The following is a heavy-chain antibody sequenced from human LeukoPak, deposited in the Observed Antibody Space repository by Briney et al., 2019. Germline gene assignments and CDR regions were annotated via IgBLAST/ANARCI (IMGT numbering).Heavy chain of an antibody. D-gene: IGHD4-17*01. J-gene: IGHJ5*02. CDR1: GGSISSGSYY. V-gene: IGHV4-61*02. Sequence: SQTLSLTCTVSGGSISSGSYYWSWIRQPAGKGLEWIGRIYTSGSTNYNPSLKSRVTISVDTSKNQFSLKLSSVTAADTAVYYCTGEVYDYGDYNWFDPWGQGTLVTVSS. CDR2: IYTSGST. CDR3: TGEVYDYGDYNWFDP.